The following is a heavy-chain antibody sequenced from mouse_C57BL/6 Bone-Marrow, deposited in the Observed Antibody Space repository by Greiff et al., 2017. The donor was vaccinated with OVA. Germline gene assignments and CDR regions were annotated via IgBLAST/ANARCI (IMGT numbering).Heavy chain of an antibody. CDR1: GFSFNTYA. V-gene: IGHV10-1*01. CDR3: VRQSIYFDY. D-gene: IGHD2-10*02. J-gene: IGHJ2*01. CDR2: IRSKSNNYAT. Sequence: EVMLVESGGGLVQPKGSLKLSCAASGFSFNTYAMNWVRQAPGKGLEWVARIRSKSNNYATYYADSVKDRFTISRDDSESMLYLQMNNLKTEDTAMYYCVRQSIYFDYWGQGTTLTVSS.